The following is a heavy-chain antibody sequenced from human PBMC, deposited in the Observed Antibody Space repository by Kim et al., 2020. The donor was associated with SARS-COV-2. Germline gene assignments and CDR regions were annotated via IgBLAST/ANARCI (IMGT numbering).Heavy chain of an antibody. CDR3: ARTRLTYYYDSSGYYYMDY. CDR1: GYTFTGYY. J-gene: IGHJ4*02. V-gene: IGHV1-2*02. D-gene: IGHD3-22*01. CDR2: INPNSGGT. Sequence: ASVKVSCKASGYTFTGYYMHWVRQAPGQGLEWMGWINPNSGGTNYAQKFQGRVTMTRDTSISTAYMELSRLRSDDTAVYYCARTRLTYYYDSSGYYYMDYWGQGTLVTVSS.